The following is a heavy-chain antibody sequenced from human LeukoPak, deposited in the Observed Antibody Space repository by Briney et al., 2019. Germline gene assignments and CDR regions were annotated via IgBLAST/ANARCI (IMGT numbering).Heavy chain of an antibody. CDR3: ARFRRGYSYGYDY. V-gene: IGHV4-4*02. D-gene: IGHD5-18*01. CDR2: IYHSGST. Sequence: PSETLSLTCAVSGGSISSSNWWSWVRQPPGKGLEWIGEIYHSGSTNYNPSLKSRVTISVDKSKNQFSLKLSSVTAADTAVYYCARFRRGYSYGYDYWGQGTLVTVSS. J-gene: IGHJ4*02. CDR1: GGSISSSNW.